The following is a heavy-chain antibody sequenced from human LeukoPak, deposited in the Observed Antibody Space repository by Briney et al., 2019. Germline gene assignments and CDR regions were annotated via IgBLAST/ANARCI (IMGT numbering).Heavy chain of an antibody. CDR3: ARRGIAVAGTDY. V-gene: IGHV3-21*01. D-gene: IGHD6-19*01. Sequence: GGSLRLSCAASGFTFSSYSMNWVRQAPGKGLEWVSSISSSSSYIYYADSVKGRLTISRDNAKNSLYLQMNSLRAEDTAVYYCARRGIAVAGTDYWGQGTLVTVSS. CDR2: ISSSSSYI. J-gene: IGHJ4*02. CDR1: GFTFSSYS.